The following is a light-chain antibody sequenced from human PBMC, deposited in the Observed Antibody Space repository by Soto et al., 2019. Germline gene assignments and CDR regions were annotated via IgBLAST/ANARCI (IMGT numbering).Light chain of an antibody. V-gene: IGKV1-33*01. Sequence: DIQMTQSPSSLSASVGDRVTITCQASQDISNYLNWYQQKPGKAPKLLIYDASNLETGVPSRFSGSGSGTDFTFTISSLQPEDIATYYCQQSHSTPYTFGQGTKLEIK. CDR1: QDISNY. J-gene: IGKJ2*01. CDR3: QQSHSTPYT. CDR2: DAS.